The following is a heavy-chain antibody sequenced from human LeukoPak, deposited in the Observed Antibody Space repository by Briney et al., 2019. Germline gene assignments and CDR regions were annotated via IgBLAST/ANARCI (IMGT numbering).Heavy chain of an antibody. J-gene: IGHJ4*02. CDR2: ISGSDGST. CDR1: GFTFSSYA. V-gene: IGHV3-23*01. D-gene: IGHD3-10*01. Sequence: GGSLRLSCAASGFTFSSYAMSWVRQAPGKGLEWVSGISGSDGSTNYADSVKGRFTISRENSKNTLYLQMNSLRAEDTAVYYCARWEYYYGSGVDYWGQGTLVTVSS. CDR3: ARWEYYYGSGVDY.